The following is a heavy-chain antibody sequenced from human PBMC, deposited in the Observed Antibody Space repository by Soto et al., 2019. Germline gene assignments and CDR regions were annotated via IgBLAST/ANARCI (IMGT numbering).Heavy chain of an antibody. CDR3: ARSHPPGSYANEGAFDI. CDR2: IIPIFGTA. J-gene: IGHJ3*02. CDR1: GGTFSSYA. V-gene: IGHV1-69*06. Sequence: QVQLVQSGAEVKKPGSSVKVSCKASGGTFSSYAISWVRQAPGQGLEWMGGIIPIFGTANYAQKFQGRVTITADKSTSTAYMELISLRSEDTAVYYCARSHPPGSYANEGAFDIWGQGTMVTVSS. D-gene: IGHD1-26*01.